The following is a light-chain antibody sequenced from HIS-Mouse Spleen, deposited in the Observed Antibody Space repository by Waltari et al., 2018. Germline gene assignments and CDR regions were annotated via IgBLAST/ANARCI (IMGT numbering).Light chain of an antibody. CDR3: SLYTSSSTLV. J-gene: IGLJ2*01. Sequence: QSALTQPPSVSGSPGQSVTISCTGTSSDVGSSNRVSWYQQPPGTAPKLMIYEVSNRPSGVPDRFSGSKSGNTASLTISGLQAEDEADYYCSLYTSSSTLVFGGGTKLTVL. CDR1: SSDVGSSNR. CDR2: EVS. V-gene: IGLV2-18*01.